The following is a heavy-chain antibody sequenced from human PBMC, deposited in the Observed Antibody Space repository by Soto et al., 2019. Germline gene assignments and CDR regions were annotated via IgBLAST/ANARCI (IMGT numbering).Heavy chain of an antibody. J-gene: IGHJ6*02. CDR3: TSAESGYYYYYYCMDF. CDR1: GFTFSNAW. Sequence: EVQLVESGGGLVKPGGSLRLSCAASGFTFSNAWMNWVRQAPGKGLEWVGRIKSKTDGGTTDYAAPVKGRFTISRVDSKNTRYLQMNGLKTEDTAVYYCTSAESGYYYYYYCMDFWGQGTTVTVSS. V-gene: IGHV3-15*07. D-gene: IGHD3-22*01. CDR2: IKSKTDGGTT.